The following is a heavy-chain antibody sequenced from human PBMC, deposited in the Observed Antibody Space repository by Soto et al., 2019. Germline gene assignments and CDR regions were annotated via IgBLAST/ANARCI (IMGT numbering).Heavy chain of an antibody. J-gene: IGHJ6*02. CDR2: ISSSSSTI. V-gene: IGHV3-48*02. CDR3: ARDSGEYFGGDCYSFGYYYGMDV. Sequence: GGSLRLSCAASGFTFSSYSMNWVRQAPGKGLEWVSYISSSSSTIYYADSVKGRFTISRDNAKNSLYLQMNSLRDEDTAVYYCARDSGEYFGGDCYSFGYYYGMDVWGQGTTVTVSS. CDR1: GFTFSSYS. D-gene: IGHD2-21*02.